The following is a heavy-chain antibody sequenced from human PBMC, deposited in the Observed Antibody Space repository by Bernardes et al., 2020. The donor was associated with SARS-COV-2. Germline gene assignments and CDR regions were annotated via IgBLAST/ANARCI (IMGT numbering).Heavy chain of an antibody. J-gene: IGHJ3*02. CDR3: ARENYYDSSGYSEDDAFDI. V-gene: IGHV3-11*01. CDR2: ISSSGSTI. CDR1: GFTFSDYY. Sequence: GGSLRLSCAASGFTFSDYYMSWIRQAPGKGLEWVSYISSSGSTIYYADSVKGRFTISRDNAKNSLYLQMNSLRAEDTAVYYCARENYYDSSGYSEDDAFDIWGQGTMVTVSS. D-gene: IGHD3-22*01.